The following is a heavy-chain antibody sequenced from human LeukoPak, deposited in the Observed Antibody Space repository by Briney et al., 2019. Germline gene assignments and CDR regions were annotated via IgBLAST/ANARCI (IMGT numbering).Heavy chain of an antibody. CDR2: ISSSGSTI. CDR3: ARDDSIMDTAMAAYYYYGMDV. CDR1: GFTFSSYE. Sequence: GALRLSCAASGFTFSSYEMNWVRQAPGKGLEWVSYISSSGSTIYYADSVKGRFTISRDNAKNSPYLQMNSLRAEDTAVYYCARDDSIMDTAMAAYYYYGMDVWGKGTTVTVSS. V-gene: IGHV3-48*03. D-gene: IGHD5-18*01. J-gene: IGHJ6*04.